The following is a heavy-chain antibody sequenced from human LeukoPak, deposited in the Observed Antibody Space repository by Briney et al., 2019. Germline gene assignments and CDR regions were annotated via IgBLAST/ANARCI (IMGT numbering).Heavy chain of an antibody. J-gene: IGHJ4*02. CDR1: GYTFTSYY. CDR2: INPSGGST. V-gene: IGHV1-46*01. Sequence: ASVKVSCKASGYTFTSYYMHWVRQAPGQGLEWMGIINPSGGSTSYAQKFQGRVTMTRDMSTSTVYKELSSLRSEDTAVYYCARGRYYYDSSGYLFDYWGQGTLVTVSS. D-gene: IGHD3-22*01. CDR3: ARGRYYYDSSGYLFDY.